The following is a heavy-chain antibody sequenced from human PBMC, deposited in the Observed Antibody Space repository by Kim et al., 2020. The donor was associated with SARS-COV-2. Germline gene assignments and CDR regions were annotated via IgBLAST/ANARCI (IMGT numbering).Heavy chain of an antibody. D-gene: IGHD6-13*01. Sequence: GGSLRLSCAASGFTFSKYWMSWVRQAPGKGLEWVANIRQDGSEKYYVESVKGRFTISRDHAENSLYLQMGSLRAEDTAVYYCARDLMAAGGRPWGMDV. CDR3: ARDLMAAGGRPWGMDV. CDR2: IRQDGSEK. J-gene: IGHJ6*01. V-gene: IGHV3-7*01. CDR1: GFTFSKYW.